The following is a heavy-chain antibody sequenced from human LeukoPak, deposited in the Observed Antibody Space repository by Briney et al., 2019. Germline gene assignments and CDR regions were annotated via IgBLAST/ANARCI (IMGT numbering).Heavy chain of an antibody. Sequence: GGSLRLSCAASGFTFSSYAMSWVRQAPGKGLEWVSAISGSGGSTYYADSVKGRFTISRDNSKNTLYLQMNSLRAEDTAVYYCAKIFGGIVVVPAAILDYWGQGTLVTVSS. CDR2: ISGSGGST. CDR1: GFTFSSYA. D-gene: IGHD2-2*01. CDR3: AKIFGGIVVVPAAILDY. J-gene: IGHJ4*02. V-gene: IGHV3-23*01.